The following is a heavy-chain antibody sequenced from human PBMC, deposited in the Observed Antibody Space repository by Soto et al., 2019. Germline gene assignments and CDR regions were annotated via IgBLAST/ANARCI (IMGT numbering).Heavy chain of an antibody. V-gene: IGHV4-4*02. D-gene: IGHD1-26*01. CDR2: IYHSGNT. J-gene: IGHJ4*02. Sequence: QVQLQESGPGLVKPSGTLSLTCAVSGGSISTNNWWHWVRQPPGKGLEWIGEIYHSGNTNYSPSLKSRVTMSVDQSKNQFSLSLTSVTVADTAVYYCARERGAGTYQGFDYWGQGTLVTVSS. CDR3: ARERGAGTYQGFDY. CDR1: GGSISTNNW.